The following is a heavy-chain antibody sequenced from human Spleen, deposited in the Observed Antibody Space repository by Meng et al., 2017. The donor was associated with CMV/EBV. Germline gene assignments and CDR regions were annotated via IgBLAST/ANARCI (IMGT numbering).Heavy chain of an antibody. D-gene: IGHD1-20*01. CDR3: ARGSYNWNFGY. J-gene: IGHJ4*02. Sequence: ASVMVSCKASGYTFTGYYMHWVLQAPGQGIEWMGWINPNSGGTNYAQKFQGRVTMTRDTSISTAYMELSRLRSDDTAVYYCARGSYNWNFGYWGQGTLVTVSS. CDR2: INPNSGGT. V-gene: IGHV1-2*02. CDR1: GYTFTGYY.